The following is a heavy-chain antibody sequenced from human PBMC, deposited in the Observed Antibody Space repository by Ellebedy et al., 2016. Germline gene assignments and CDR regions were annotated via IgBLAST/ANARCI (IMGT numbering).Heavy chain of an antibody. J-gene: IGHJ4*02. CDR3: ARGGYYYDSSGYERHDY. CDR1: GFTFSSYS. D-gene: IGHD3-22*01. V-gene: IGHV3-21*01. Sequence: GGSLRLSCAASGFTFSSYSMNWVRQAPGKGLEWVSSISSSSSYIYYADSVKGRFTTSRDNAKNSLYLQMNSLRAEDTAVYYCARGGYYYDSSGYERHDYWGQGTLVTVSS. CDR2: ISSSSSYI.